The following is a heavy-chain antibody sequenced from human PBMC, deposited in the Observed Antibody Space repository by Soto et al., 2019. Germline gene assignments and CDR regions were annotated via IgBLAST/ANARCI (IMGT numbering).Heavy chain of an antibody. Sequence: SVKVSCKASGFTFSSSAVQWVRQTRGQCLEWIGWIVVGSGNTNYAQKFQERVTITRDMSTSTAYMDLRGLTSEDTAVYYCAAEKGVGQSTVPPHGSDYWGQGSQVTVSS. V-gene: IGHV1-58*01. CDR2: IVVGSGNT. D-gene: IGHD4-17*01. CDR1: GFTFSSSA. CDR3: AAEKGVGQSTVPPHGSDY. J-gene: IGHJ4*02.